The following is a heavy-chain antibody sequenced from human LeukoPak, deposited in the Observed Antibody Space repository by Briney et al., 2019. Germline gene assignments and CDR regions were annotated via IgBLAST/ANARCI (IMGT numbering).Heavy chain of an antibody. Sequence: ASVKVSCKASGYTFSRYGFSWVRQAPGKGLEWMGWIRAYNGNTNYAQKLQGRVTLTTDTSTSTTYMEPRSLRSDDTAVYYCARTIGSTLSYFDYWGQGTLVTVSS. CDR1: GYTFSRYG. D-gene: IGHD1-1*01. V-gene: IGHV1-18*01. J-gene: IGHJ4*02. CDR3: ARTIGSTLSYFDY. CDR2: IRAYNGNT.